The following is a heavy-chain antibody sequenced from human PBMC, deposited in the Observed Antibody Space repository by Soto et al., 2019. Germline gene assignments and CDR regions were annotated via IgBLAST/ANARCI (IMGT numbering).Heavy chain of an antibody. D-gene: IGHD1-26*01. CDR1: GFTFSSYG. V-gene: IGHV3-30*18. CDR3: AKEGGLSGSYYISSSYYFDY. CDR2: ISYDGSNT. Sequence: QVQLVESGGGVVQPGRSLRLSCAASGFTFSSYGMHWVRQAPGKGLEWVAIISYDGSNTYYADSVKGRFTISRDNSKNTLYLQMRSVRAEDTSVYYCAKEGGLSGSYYISSSYYFDYWGQGSLVTVSS. J-gene: IGHJ4*02.